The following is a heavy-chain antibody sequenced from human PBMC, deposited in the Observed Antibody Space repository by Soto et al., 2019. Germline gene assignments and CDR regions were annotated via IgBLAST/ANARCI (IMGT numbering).Heavy chain of an antibody. CDR1: GGSISSSSYY. CDR3: ARHGSDYYGSGTFDP. CDR2: IYYSGST. D-gene: IGHD3-10*01. J-gene: IGHJ5*02. V-gene: IGHV4-39*01. Sequence: QLQLQESGPGLVKPSETLSLTCTVSGGSISSSSYYWGWIRQPPGKGLEWIGSIYYSGSTYYNPSLKRRVTISVDTSKNQFSLKLSSVTAADTAVYYCARHGSDYYGSGTFDPWGQGTLVTVSS.